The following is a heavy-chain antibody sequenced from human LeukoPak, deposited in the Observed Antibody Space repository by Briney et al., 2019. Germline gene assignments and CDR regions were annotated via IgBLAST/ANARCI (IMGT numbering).Heavy chain of an antibody. Sequence: PGGSLRLSCAASGFTFNNYGMHWVRQAPGKGLEWVAIIWGDQRYKHYADSVKGRFTISRDNSKNTLYLEMNSLRVEDTAVYYCARDLYYYDSSGYYWGQGTLVTVSS. J-gene: IGHJ4*02. CDR2: IWGDQRYK. CDR1: GFTFNNYG. D-gene: IGHD3-22*01. CDR3: ARDLYYYDSSGYY. V-gene: IGHV3-33*08.